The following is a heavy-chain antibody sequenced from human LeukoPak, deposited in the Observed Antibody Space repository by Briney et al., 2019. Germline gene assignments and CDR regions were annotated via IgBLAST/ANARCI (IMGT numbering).Heavy chain of an antibody. CDR3: ATPKYYYDSSGYHYTDY. CDR2: IYPGDSDT. V-gene: IGHV5-51*01. J-gene: IGHJ4*02. Sequence: GESLKISCKGSGYSFTSYWIGWVRQMPGKGLEWMGIIYPGDSDTRYSPSFQGQVTISADKSISTAYLQWSSLKASDTAMYYRATPKYYYDSSGYHYTDYWGQGTLVTVSS. CDR1: GYSFTSYW. D-gene: IGHD3-22*01.